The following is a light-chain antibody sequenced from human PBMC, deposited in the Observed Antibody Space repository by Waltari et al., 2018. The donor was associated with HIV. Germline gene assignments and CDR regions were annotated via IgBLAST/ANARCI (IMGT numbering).Light chain of an antibody. J-gene: IGLJ2*01. CDR1: QLGDKD. Sequence: SYELTQPPSVSVSPGQTACITCPGHQLGDKDACWYQKKPGQSPVLVIYQDSKRPAGVPERFSGANSGNTATLTISGTQAMDEADYYCQAWDSSTVVFGGGTKLTVL. CDR2: QDS. CDR3: QAWDSSTVV. V-gene: IGLV3-1*01.